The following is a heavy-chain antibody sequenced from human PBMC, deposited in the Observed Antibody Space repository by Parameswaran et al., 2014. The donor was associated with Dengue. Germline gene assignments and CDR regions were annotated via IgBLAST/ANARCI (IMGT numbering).Heavy chain of an antibody. V-gene: IGHV1-46*01. J-gene: IGHJ4*02. CDR2: INPSGGST. D-gene: IGHD1-14*01. Sequence: WVRQAPGQGLEWLGMINPSGGSTSYAQKFQARVTMTSDTSTSTVYMDLSSLRSEDTAFYYCAIIGTQSRSQLPLDYWGQGTLVTVSS. CDR3: AIIGTQSRSQLPLDY.